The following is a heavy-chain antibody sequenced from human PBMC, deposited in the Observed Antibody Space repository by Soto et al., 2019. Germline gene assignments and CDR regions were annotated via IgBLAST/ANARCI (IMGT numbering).Heavy chain of an antibody. J-gene: IGHJ4*02. CDR2: IYYSGST. D-gene: IGHD6-13*01. V-gene: IGHV4-59*01. CDR3: ARDLAAVTRALDY. CDR1: GGSISSYY. Sequence: SETLSLTCTVSGGSISSYYWSWIRQPPGKGLEWIGYIYYSGSTNYNPSLKSRVTISVDTSKNQFSLNLRSVTAADTAVYYWARDLAAVTRALDYCGRGILVT.